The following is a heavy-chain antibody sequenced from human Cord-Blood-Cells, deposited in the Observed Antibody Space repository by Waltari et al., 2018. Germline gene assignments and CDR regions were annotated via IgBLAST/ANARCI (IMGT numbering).Heavy chain of an antibody. CDR3: ARIWYYYYYGMDV. CDR1: GFTFSSYW. J-gene: IGHJ6*02. V-gene: IGHV3-7*01. Sequence: EVQLVESGGGLVQPGGSLRLSCAASGFTFSSYWMSWVRQAPGKGLEWVANIKQDGSEKYYGDSVKGRFTISRDNTKNSLYLQMNSLRAEDTAVYYCARIWYYYYYGMDVWGQGTTVTVSS. CDR2: IKQDGSEK.